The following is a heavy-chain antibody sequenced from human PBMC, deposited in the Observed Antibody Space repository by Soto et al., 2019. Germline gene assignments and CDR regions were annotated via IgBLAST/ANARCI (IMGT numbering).Heavy chain of an antibody. J-gene: IGHJ4*02. CDR1: GGSISSNY. CDR3: ARYRREAVAGYTLDN. CDR2: VYNSGST. D-gene: IGHD6-13*01. V-gene: IGHV4-59*01. Sequence: SETLSLTCTVSGGSISSNYWTWIRQPPGKGLEWIGYVYNSGSTNYNPSLRSRVTISEDTSKSQFSLKVNSMTAADTAVYYCARYRREAVAGYTLDNWGQGILVTVSS.